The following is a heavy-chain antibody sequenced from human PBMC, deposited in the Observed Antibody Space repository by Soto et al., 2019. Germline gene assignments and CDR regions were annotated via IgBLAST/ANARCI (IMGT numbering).Heavy chain of an antibody. CDR3: ARHWGGGYSYGYTSDYYGMDV. D-gene: IGHD5-18*01. V-gene: IGHV4-39*01. J-gene: IGHJ6*02. Sequence: SETLSLTCTVSGGSISSSSYYWGWIRQPPGKGLEWIRSIYYSGSTYYNPSLKSRVTISVDTSKNQFSLKLSSVTAADTAVYYCARHWGGGYSYGYTSDYYGMDVWGQGTTVTVSS. CDR1: GGSISSSSYY. CDR2: IYYSGST.